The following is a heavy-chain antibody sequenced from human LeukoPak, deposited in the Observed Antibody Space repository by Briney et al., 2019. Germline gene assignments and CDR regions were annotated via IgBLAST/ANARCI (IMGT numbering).Heavy chain of an antibody. CDR1: GFTFSSYS. CDR2: ISSRSSYI. V-gene: IGHV3-21*01. J-gene: IGHJ4*02. CDR3: VRAADSGG. Sequence: GGSLRLSCAASGFTFSSYSMNWVRQAPGKGLGWVSSISSRSSYIYYTDSVKGRFTISRDNSKNTLYLQMNSLRAEDTAVYYCVRAADSGGWGQGTLVTVSS. D-gene: IGHD2-21*01.